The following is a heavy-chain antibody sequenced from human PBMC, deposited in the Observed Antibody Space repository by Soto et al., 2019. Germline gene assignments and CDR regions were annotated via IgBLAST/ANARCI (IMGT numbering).Heavy chain of an antibody. Sequence: ASVKVSCKASGYTFTSYAMHWVRQAPGQRLEWMGWINAGNGNTKYSQKFQGRVTITRDTSDTTAYLQWSSLKASDTAVYYCARHASGFYNSRAQYWGQGTLVTVSS. CDR1: GYTFTSYA. CDR2: INAGNGNT. CDR3: ARHASGFYNSRAQY. V-gene: IGHV1-3*01. D-gene: IGHD3-22*01. J-gene: IGHJ4*02.